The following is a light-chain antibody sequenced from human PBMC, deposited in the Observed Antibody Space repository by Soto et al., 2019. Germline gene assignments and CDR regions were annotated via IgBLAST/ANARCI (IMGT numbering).Light chain of an antibody. CDR2: GAS. CDR1: QSVSSSY. V-gene: IGKV3-20*01. Sequence: EIVLTQSPGTLSLSPGERATLSCRASQSVSSSYLAWYQQKPGQAPRLLIYGASSRATGIPDRFSGSGSGTDFTLTISRLEPEDFAVYYCQQDASSPPTFGQVTKV. J-gene: IGKJ1*01. CDR3: QQDASSPPT.